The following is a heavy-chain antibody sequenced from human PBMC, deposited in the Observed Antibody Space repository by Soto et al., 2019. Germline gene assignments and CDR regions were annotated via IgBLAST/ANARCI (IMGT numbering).Heavy chain of an antibody. D-gene: IGHD2-15*01. V-gene: IGHV4-4*02. CDR1: GDSFSSGYW. Sequence: QVQLQESGPGLVKPSETLSLTCAVSGDSFSSGYWWSWVRQPPGKGLQWIGQISQSGTANYKPSLESRVTMSVDKSKSQFSLILTSVTAADTAVYYCARHGGRFFEYWGQGILVTVSS. J-gene: IGHJ4*02. CDR2: ISQSGTA. CDR3: ARHGGRFFEY.